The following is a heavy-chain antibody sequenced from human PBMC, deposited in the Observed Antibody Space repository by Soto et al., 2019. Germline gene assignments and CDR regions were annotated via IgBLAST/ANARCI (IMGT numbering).Heavy chain of an antibody. V-gene: IGHV1-69*01. J-gene: IGHJ4*02. CDR2: IIPLFGRP. CDR3: ARGVHYDSSGYYYFY. CDR1: GGTFNNYA. Sequence: QVQLVQSGAEVKKPGSSVKVSCKASGGTFNNYAISWVRQAPGQGLEWMGGIIPLFGRPNYAQKLQGRATITADESTRTAYMELRGLRPEDTAVYYCARGVHYDSSGYYYFYWGQGTLVTVSS. D-gene: IGHD3-22*01.